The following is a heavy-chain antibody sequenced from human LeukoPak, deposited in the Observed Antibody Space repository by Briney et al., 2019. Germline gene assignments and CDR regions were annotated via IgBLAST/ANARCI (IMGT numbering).Heavy chain of an antibody. V-gene: IGHV4-61*08. Sequence: SETLSLTCTVSGGSISSGGYYWNWIRQPPGKGLEWIGYIYHSGSTNYNPSLQSRVTISVDTSKNQFSLNLNSVTAADTAVYYCARGGAARLHFQNWGQGTLVTVSS. J-gene: IGHJ1*01. CDR2: IYHSGST. CDR3: ARGGAARLHFQN. CDR1: GGSISSGGYY. D-gene: IGHD6-6*01.